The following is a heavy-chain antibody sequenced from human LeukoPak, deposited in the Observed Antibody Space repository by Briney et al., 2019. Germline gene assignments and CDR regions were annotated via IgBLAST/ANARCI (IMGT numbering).Heavy chain of an antibody. D-gene: IGHD2-2*01. CDR2: MYSSGST. V-gene: IGHV4-4*07. CDR3: ARGVQAAMDYFDY. CDR1: GGSISSHY. J-gene: IGHJ4*02. Sequence: SETLSLTCTVSGGSISSHYWSWIRQPAGKGLEWIGRMYSSGSTSYNPSLKSRVTMSVDTSKNQFSLKLSSVTAADTAAYYCARGVQAAMDYFDYWGQGTLVTVSS.